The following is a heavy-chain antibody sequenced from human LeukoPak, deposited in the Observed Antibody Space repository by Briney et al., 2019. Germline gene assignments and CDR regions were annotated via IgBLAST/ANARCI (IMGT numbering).Heavy chain of an antibody. CDR2: MNPNSGNT. CDR1: GYTFTSYD. CDR3: ARDLSEWLYYDSSGYHDY. V-gene: IGHV1-8*01. Sequence: ASVKVSCKASGYTFTSYDINWVRQATGQGLEWMGWMNPNSGNTGYAQKFQGRVTMTRNTSISTAYMELNSLRAEDTAVYYCARDLSEWLYYDSSGYHDYWGQGTLVTVSS. D-gene: IGHD3-22*01. J-gene: IGHJ4*02.